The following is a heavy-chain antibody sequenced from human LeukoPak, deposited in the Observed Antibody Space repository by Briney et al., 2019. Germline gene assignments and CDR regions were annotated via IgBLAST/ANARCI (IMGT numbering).Heavy chain of an antibody. Sequence: GGSLRLSCAASGLTFSSYGMHWVRQAPGKGLDWVGRIRSKSDGGTADYAAPVKGRFTISRDDSKNMVYLQMNSLKREDTALYYCTTWTDLYDYWGQGTLVTVSS. CDR3: TTWTDLYDY. V-gene: IGHV3-15*01. CDR2: IRSKSDGGTA. J-gene: IGHJ4*02. D-gene: IGHD3/OR15-3a*01. CDR1: GLTFSSYG.